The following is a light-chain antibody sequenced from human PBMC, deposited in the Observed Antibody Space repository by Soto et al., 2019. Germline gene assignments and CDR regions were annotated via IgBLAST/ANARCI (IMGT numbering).Light chain of an antibody. CDR2: LGS. CDR3: MQALQAPPT. CDR1: QSFLHSNGNNY. V-gene: IGKV2-28*01. Sequence: DIVMTQSPLSLPVTPGEPASISCRSSQSFLHSNGNNYLDWYLQKPGQSPQLLIYLGSNRASGVPDRFSGSGSGTDFTLKISTVEAEDVGVYYCMQALQAPPTVGQGTKVDIK. J-gene: IGKJ1*01.